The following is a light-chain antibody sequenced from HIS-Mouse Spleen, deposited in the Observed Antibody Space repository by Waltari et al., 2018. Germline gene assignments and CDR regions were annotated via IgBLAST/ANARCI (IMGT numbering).Light chain of an antibody. Sequence: SYELTQPPSVSVSPGQTASITCPGDKLGDKYACWYQEKPVQSPVLVIYQDSKRPSGIPGRFSGSTSGNTATLTIRGTRAMAEAAYNCQAWDSSCSVFGGGTQLTVL. CDR3: QAWDSSCSV. V-gene: IGLV3-1*01. CDR2: QDS. CDR1: KLGDKY. J-gene: IGLJ2*01.